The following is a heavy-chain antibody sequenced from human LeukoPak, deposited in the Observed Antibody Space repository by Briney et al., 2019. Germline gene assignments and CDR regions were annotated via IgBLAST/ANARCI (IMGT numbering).Heavy chain of an antibody. J-gene: IGHJ2*01. CDR1: GGSINSYY. CDR2: IYYSGNT. D-gene: IGHD6-19*01. Sequence: SETLSLTCTVSGGSINSYYWNWIRQPPGKGLEWIGYIYYSGNTNYNPSLKSRVTISVDTSENQFSLKLSSVTAADTAVYYCARRVVAVTFDRWGRGTLVTVSS. CDR3: ARRVVAVTFDR. V-gene: IGHV4-59*08.